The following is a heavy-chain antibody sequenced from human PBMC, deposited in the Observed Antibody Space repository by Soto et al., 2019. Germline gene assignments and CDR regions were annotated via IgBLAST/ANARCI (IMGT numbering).Heavy chain of an antibody. D-gene: IGHD6-13*01. CDR3: ARDRGSSWSFFDY. J-gene: IGHJ4*01. Sequence: SETLSLTCAVSGYSISSGYYWGWIRQPPGKGLEWIGSIYHSGSTYYNPSLKSRVTISVDTSKNQFSLKLSSVTAADTAMYYCARDRGSSWSFFDYWGHGTLVTVSS. V-gene: IGHV4-38-2*02. CDR2: IYHSGST. CDR1: GYSISSGYY.